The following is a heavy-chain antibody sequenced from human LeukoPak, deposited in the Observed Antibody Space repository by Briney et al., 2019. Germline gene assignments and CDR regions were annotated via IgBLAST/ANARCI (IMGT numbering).Heavy chain of an antibody. Sequence: GASVEVSCKASGYTFTGYYMHWVRQAPGQGLEWMGWINPNSGGTNYAQKFQGRVTMTRDTSISTAYMELSRLRSDDTAVYYCARDRSTYYYDSSGYYVIWGQGTLVTVSS. V-gene: IGHV1-2*02. D-gene: IGHD3-22*01. CDR3: ARDRSTYYYDSSGYYVI. CDR2: INPNSGGT. CDR1: GYTFTGYY. J-gene: IGHJ4*02.